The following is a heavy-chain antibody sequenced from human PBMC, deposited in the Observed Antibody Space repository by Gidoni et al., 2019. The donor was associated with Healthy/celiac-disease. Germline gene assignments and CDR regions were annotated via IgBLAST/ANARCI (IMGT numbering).Heavy chain of an antibody. V-gene: IGHV3-21*01. J-gene: IGHJ6*02. CDR3: ARDFYDSSGYKDYYGMDV. D-gene: IGHD3-22*01. Sequence: EVQLVESGGGLVKPGGSLRLSCAASGFTFSSSSMNWVRQAPGKGLEWVSSISSSSSYIYYADSVKGRFTISRDNAKNSLYLQMNSLRAEDTAVYYCARDFYDSSGYKDYYGMDVWGQGTTVTVSS. CDR2: ISSSSSYI. CDR1: GFTFSSSS.